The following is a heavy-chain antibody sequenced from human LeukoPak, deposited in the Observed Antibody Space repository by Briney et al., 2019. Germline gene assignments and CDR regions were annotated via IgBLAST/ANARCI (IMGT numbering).Heavy chain of an antibody. J-gene: IGHJ4*02. CDR3: TGNYYGSGSYADFDY. Sequence: GGSLRLSCAASGFTFSGSALHWVRQASGKGLEWVGRIRSTANGYATAYAASVKGRFTISRDDSKNTAYLQMDSLKTEDTAVYYCTGNYYGSGSYADFDYWGQRTLVTVSS. D-gene: IGHD3-10*01. CDR1: GFTFSGSA. V-gene: IGHV3-73*01. CDR2: IRSTANGYAT.